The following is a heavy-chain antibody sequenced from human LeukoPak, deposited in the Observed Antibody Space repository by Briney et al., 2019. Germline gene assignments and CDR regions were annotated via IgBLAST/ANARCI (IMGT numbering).Heavy chain of an antibody. CDR3: ARGSVSTHGMDV. Sequence: GASVKVSCKASGYTFTSYDINWVRQATGQGLEWMGWKNPNSGRTGFAQKFQGRLTMTTNTSISTAYMELSSLTSEDTAVYYCARGSVSTHGMDVWGQGTTVTVSS. J-gene: IGHJ6*02. D-gene: IGHD2-2*01. CDR2: KNPNSGRT. CDR1: GYTFTSYD. V-gene: IGHV1-8*01.